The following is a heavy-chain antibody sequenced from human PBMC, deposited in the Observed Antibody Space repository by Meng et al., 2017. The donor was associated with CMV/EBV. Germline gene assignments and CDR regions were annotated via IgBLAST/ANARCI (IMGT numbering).Heavy chain of an antibody. D-gene: IGHD2-2*01. CDR2: ISSSSSYI. J-gene: IGHJ5*02. CDR1: GFTFSSYS. Sequence: GFTFSSYSMNWGRQAPGKGLEWVSSISSSSSYIYYADSVKGRFTISRDNAKNSLYLQMNSLRAEDTAVYYCARDFPLVVVPAAGFDPWGQGTLVTVSS. CDR3: ARDFPLVVVPAAGFDP. V-gene: IGHV3-21*01.